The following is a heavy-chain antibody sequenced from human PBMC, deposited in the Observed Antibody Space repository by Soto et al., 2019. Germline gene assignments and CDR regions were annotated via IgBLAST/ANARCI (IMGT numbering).Heavy chain of an antibody. D-gene: IGHD3-22*01. CDR3: AKPPGLLFDY. Sequence: GGSLRLSCAASGFTFSTYSMNWVRQAPGKGLEWVADITTSSSFRFYADSVKGRFTISRDDAKNTLYLQMNSLRAEDTAVYYCAKPPGLLFDYWGQGTLVTVSS. J-gene: IGHJ4*02. V-gene: IGHV3-21*04. CDR2: ITTSSSFR. CDR1: GFTFSTYS.